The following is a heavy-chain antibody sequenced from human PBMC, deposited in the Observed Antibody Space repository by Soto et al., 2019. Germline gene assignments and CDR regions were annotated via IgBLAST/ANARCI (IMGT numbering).Heavy chain of an antibody. D-gene: IGHD3-22*01. CDR3: AGGDYYHSSGYYFYYYTMDV. CDR2: VYYGGRT. V-gene: IGHV4-39*01. J-gene: IGHJ6*02. CDR1: GGSISSSSYY. Sequence: SETLSLTCTVSGGSISSSSYYWGWIRQPPGKGLEWIGNVYYGGRTYYNPSLKSRVTISVETSKSQFSLKLSSVTAADAAVYYCAGGDYYHSSGYYFYYYTMDVWGQGTTVTVSS.